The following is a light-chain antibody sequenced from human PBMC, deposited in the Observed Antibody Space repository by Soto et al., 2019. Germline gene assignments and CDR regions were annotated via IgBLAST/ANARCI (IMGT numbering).Light chain of an antibody. J-gene: IGKJ1*01. CDR3: QQYNTYSGP. Sequence: IQMTQSPSTLSASVGDRVTITCRTSQSISGWLAWYQQKPGKAPNLLIYKTSSLESGVPSRFSGSGSGTEFTLTISNLQPDDFATYYCQQYNTYSGPFGQGTKVDIK. CDR1: QSISGW. CDR2: KTS. V-gene: IGKV1-5*03.